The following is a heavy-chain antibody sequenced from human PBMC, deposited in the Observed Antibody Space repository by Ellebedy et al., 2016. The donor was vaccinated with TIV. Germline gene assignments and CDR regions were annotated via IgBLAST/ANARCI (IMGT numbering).Heavy chain of an antibody. Sequence: GESLKISCAASGFTFTNYAMNWVRQTPGKALEWVSAISGRGGTTYYADSVKGRFTISRDNAKNSLYLQMNSLRAEDTAVYFCATLGAITADYWGQGTLVTVSS. CDR3: ATLGAITADY. CDR1: GFTFTNYA. V-gene: IGHV3-21*01. D-gene: IGHD1-26*01. CDR2: ISGRGGTT. J-gene: IGHJ4*02.